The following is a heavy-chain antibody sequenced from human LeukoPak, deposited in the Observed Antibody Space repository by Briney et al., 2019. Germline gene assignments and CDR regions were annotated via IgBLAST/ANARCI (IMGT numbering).Heavy chain of an antibody. V-gene: IGHV1-24*01. Sequence: ASVKVSCKVSGYTLTELSMHWVRQAPGKGLEWMGGFDPEDGETIYAQKFQGRVTMTEDTSTDTAYMELSSLRSEDTAVYYCATVPNIVATIRYYYYGMDVWGQGTTVTVSS. CDR2: FDPEDGET. CDR3: ATVPNIVATIRYYYYGMDV. J-gene: IGHJ6*02. D-gene: IGHD5-12*01. CDR1: GYTLTELS.